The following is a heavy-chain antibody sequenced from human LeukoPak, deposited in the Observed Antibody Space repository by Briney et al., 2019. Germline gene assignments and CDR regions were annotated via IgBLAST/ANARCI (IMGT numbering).Heavy chain of an antibody. V-gene: IGHV1-69*06. J-gene: IGHJ6*03. D-gene: IGHD5-12*01. Sequence: SVKVSCKASGYTFTGYYMHWVRQAPGQGLEWMGGIIPIFGTANYAQKFQGRVTITADKSTSTAYMELSSLRSEDTAVYYCARESPEVATINYPTSYMDVWGKGTTVTVSS. CDR1: GYTFTGYY. CDR3: ARESPEVATINYPTSYMDV. CDR2: IIPIFGTA.